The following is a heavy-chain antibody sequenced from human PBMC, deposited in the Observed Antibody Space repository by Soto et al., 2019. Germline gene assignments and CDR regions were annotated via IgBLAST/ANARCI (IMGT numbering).Heavy chain of an antibody. V-gene: IGHV3-7*01. Sequence: EVQLVESGGGLVQPGGSLRVSCAASGFTVSSYWMSWVCQAQGEWLEWVANIKQDGSEKYYVDSVKGRFTISRDNAKNSLFLQMNSLRAEDTAVYYCARTTTVTTTRHFDYGGQGTLVTVSS. J-gene: IGHJ4*02. CDR1: GFTVSSYW. D-gene: IGHD4-17*01. CDR2: IKQDGSEK. CDR3: ARTTTVTTTRHFDY.